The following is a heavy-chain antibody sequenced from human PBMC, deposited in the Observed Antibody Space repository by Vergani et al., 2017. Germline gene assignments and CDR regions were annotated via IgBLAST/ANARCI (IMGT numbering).Heavy chain of an antibody. D-gene: IGHD4-17*01. J-gene: IGHJ5*02. CDR1: GGTFSSYA. V-gene: IGHV1-69*01. CDR2: IIPIFGTA. CDR3: ARNPTKDYGDYRWFDP. Sequence: QVQLVQSGAEVKKPGSSVKVSCKASGGTFSSYAISWVRQAPGQGLEWRGGIIPIFGTANYAQKFPGRVTITADESTSTAYMELGSLRSEDTAVYYCARNPTKDYGDYRWFDPWGQGTLVTVSS.